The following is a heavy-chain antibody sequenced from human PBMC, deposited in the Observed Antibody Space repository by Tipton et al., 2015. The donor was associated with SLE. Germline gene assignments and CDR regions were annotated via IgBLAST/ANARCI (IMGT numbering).Heavy chain of an antibody. CDR3: ARGEWELYFDY. D-gene: IGHD1-26*01. CDR2: TYYRSKWSS. Sequence: GLVKPSQTLSLTCAISGDSVSSNSVSWNWIRQSPSRGFEWLGRTYYRSKWSSDCAVSVKSRITINADTSKNQFSLQLDSVTAADTAVYYCARGEWELYFDYWVQGTLVTVSS. V-gene: IGHV6-1*01. J-gene: IGHJ4*02. CDR1: GDSVSSNSVS.